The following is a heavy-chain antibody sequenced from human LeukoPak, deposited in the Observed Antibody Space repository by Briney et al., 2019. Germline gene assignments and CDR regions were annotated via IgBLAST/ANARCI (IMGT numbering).Heavy chain of an antibody. CDR1: GGSISSGGYS. V-gene: IGHV4-30-2*01. CDR2: IYHSGST. J-gene: IGHJ2*01. Sequence: SQTLSLTCAGSGGSISSGGYSWRWIRQPPGKGLEWIGYIYHSGSTYYNPSLKSRVTISVDRSKNQFSLKLSSVTAADTAVYYCARVLWYFDLWGRGTLVTVSS. CDR3: ARVLWYFDL.